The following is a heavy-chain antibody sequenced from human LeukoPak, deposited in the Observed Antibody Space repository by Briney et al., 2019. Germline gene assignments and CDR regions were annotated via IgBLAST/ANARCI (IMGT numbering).Heavy chain of an antibody. J-gene: IGHJ4*02. D-gene: IGHD6-19*01. CDR2: ISAYNGNT. CDR1: GYTFTSYG. CDR3: ARGENRRGWSLPVHFDY. Sequence: GASVTVSCKASGYTFTSYGISWVRQAPGQGLEWMGWISAYNGNTNYAQKLQGRVTMTTDTSTSTAYMELRSLRSDDTAVYYCARGENRRGWSLPVHFDYWGQGTLVTVSS. V-gene: IGHV1-18*01.